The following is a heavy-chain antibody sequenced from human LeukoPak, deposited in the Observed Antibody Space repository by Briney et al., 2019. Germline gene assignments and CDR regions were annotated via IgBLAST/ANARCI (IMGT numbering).Heavy chain of an antibody. D-gene: IGHD3-10*01. CDR2: FDPEDGET. V-gene: IGHV1-24*01. J-gene: IGHJ4*02. CDR3: ATGLSITMVRGVTPFDY. Sequence: ASVKVSCKVSGYTITELSMHWVRQAPGKGLEWMGGFDPEDGETIYAQKFQGRVTMTEDTSTDTAYMELSSLRSEDTAVYYCATGLSITMVRGVTPFDYWGQGTLVTVSS. CDR1: GYTITELS.